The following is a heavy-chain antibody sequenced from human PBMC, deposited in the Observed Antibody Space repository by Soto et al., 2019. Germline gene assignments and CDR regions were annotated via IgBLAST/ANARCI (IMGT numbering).Heavy chain of an antibody. D-gene: IGHD6-19*01. CDR2: IIPIFGTA. Sequence: QVQLVQSGAEVKKPGSSVKVSCKASGGTFSSYAISWVRQAPGQGLEWMGGIIPIFGTANYAQKFQGRVTITADESTSKAYMELSSLRSEDTAVYYCARARIAVAGINYYYYGMDVWGQGTTVTVYS. J-gene: IGHJ6*02. CDR1: GGTFSSYA. CDR3: ARARIAVAGINYYYYGMDV. V-gene: IGHV1-69*01.